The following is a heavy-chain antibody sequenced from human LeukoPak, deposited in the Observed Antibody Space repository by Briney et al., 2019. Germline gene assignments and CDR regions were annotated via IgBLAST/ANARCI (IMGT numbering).Heavy chain of an antibody. CDR3: AEGEEGFDY. CDR1: GFTFSSYG. V-gene: IGHV3-30*03. J-gene: IGHJ4*02. CDR2: ISYDGSNK. Sequence: GRSLRLSCAASGFTFSSYGMHWVRQAPGKGLEWVAVISYDGSNKYYADSVKGRFTISRDNSKNTLYLQRNSLRAEDTAVYHCAEGEEGFDYWGQGTLATVSS.